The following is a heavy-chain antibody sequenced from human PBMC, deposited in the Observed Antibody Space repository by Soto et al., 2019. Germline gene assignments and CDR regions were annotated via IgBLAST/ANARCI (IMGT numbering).Heavy chain of an antibody. V-gene: IGHV3-23*01. Sequence: GGSLRLSCAASGFTFSSYAMSWVRQAPGKGLEWVSAISGSGGSTYYADSVKGRFTISRDNSKNTLYLQMNSLRAEDTAVYYCARFREDDILTGYIDPHFDYWGQGTLVTVSS. J-gene: IGHJ4*02. D-gene: IGHD3-9*01. CDR2: ISGSGGST. CDR1: GFTFSSYA. CDR3: ARFREDDILTGYIDPHFDY.